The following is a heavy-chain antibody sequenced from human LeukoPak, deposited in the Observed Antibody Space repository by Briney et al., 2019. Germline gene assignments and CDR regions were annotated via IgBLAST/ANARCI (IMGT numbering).Heavy chain of an antibody. CDR1: GFTFSSYA. CDR3: AKTSWDYDFWSGYQDAFDI. D-gene: IGHD3-3*01. Sequence: GGSLRLSCAASGFTFSSYAMSWVRQAPGKGLEWASAISGSGGSTYYADSVKGRFTISRDNSKNTLYLQMNSLRAEDTAVYYCAKTSWDYDFWSGYQDAFDIWGQGTMVTVSS. J-gene: IGHJ3*02. V-gene: IGHV3-23*01. CDR2: ISGSGGST.